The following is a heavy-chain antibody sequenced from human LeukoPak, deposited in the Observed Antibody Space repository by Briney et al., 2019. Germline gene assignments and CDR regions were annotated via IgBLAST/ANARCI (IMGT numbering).Heavy chain of an antibody. J-gene: IGHJ3*02. Sequence: GGSLRLSCAASGFTFDDYTMHWVRQAPGKGLEWVSLITWDGGSTHYADSVKGRFTISRDNSKNSLYVQMNSLRTDDTALYYCAKAGEADAFDIWGQGTMVTVSS. V-gene: IGHV3-43*01. CDR3: AKAGEADAFDI. CDR1: GFTFDDYT. CDR2: ITWDGGST.